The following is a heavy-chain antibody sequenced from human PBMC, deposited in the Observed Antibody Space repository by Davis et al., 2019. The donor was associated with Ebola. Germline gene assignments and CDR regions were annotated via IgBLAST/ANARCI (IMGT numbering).Heavy chain of an antibody. V-gene: IGHV4-34*01. J-gene: IGHJ5*02. CDR1: GGSISSYY. Sequence: MPSETLSLTCTVSGGSISSYYWSWIRQPPGKGLEWIGEINHSGSTNYNPSLKSRVTISVDTSKNQFSLKVSSVTAADTAVYYCARRVGAAWSWFDPWGQGTLVTVSS. CDR2: INHSGST. D-gene: IGHD2-15*01. CDR3: ARRVGAAWSWFDP.